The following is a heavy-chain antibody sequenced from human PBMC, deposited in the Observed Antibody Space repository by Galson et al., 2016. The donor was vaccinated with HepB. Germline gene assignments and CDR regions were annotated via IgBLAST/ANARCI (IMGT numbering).Heavy chain of an antibody. V-gene: IGHV3-9*01. J-gene: IGHJ6*02. CDR2: VSWNSGAI. CDR1: GFTFGAHA. CDR3: AKDLSGIPYYYSLDV. Sequence: SLRLSCAASGFTFGAHAMHWVRQRPGKGLEWVSGVSWNSGAIDYADSVRGRFTISRDNAKNSLDLQMSSLRAEDTALYYCAKDLSGIPYYYSLDVWGQGTTVTVS. D-gene: IGHD6-13*01.